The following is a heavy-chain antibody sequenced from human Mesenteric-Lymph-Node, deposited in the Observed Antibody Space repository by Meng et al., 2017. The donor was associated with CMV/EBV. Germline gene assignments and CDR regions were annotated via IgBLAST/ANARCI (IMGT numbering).Heavy chain of an antibody. Sequence: QLQLQESGPGLVKPSETLSLTGTVSGGSISSSSYYWGWIRQPPGKGLEWIGYIYYSGSTYYYNPPLKTRVTISVDTSKNQFSLKLSSVTAAYTAVYYCARHSALLVTNFDYWGQGTLVTVSS. V-gene: IGHV4-39*01. D-gene: IGHD5-18*01. CDR3: ARHSALLVTNFDY. J-gene: IGHJ4*02. CDR1: GGSISSSSYY. CDR2: IYYSGSTY.